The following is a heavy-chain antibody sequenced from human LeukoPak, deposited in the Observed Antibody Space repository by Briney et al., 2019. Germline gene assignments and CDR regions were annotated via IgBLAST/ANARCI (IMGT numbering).Heavy chain of an antibody. V-gene: IGHV1-69*13. Sequence: GASVKVSCKASGGTFSSYAISWVRQAPGQGLEWMGGIIPIFGTANYAQRFQGRVTITADESTSTAYMELSSLRSEDTAVYYCARDRPDSSGYYLAFDYWGQGTLVTVSS. CDR1: GGTFSSYA. J-gene: IGHJ4*02. CDR2: IIPIFGTA. D-gene: IGHD3-22*01. CDR3: ARDRPDSSGYYLAFDY.